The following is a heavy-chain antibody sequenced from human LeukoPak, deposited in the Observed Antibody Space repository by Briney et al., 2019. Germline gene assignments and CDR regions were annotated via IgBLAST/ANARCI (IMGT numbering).Heavy chain of an antibody. CDR1: GGSLSSYY. D-gene: IGHD2-2*01. CDR3: ARHSVKSHCTDTTCYRNYFGLDV. Sequence: PSETLSLTCTVSGGSLSSYYWSWIRQPPGKGLGWIGDIYYTGSTTYNPSLKSRVTISVDTSKNQFSLKVRSVTAADTAVYYCARHSVKSHCTDTTCYRNYFGLDVWGQGTTVTVSS. CDR2: IYYTGST. V-gene: IGHV4-59*01. J-gene: IGHJ6*02.